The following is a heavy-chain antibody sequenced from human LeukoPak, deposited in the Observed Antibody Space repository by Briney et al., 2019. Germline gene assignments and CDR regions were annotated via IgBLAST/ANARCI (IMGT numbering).Heavy chain of an antibody. Sequence: SETLSLTCTVSGGSISSYYWSWIRQPPGKGLEWIGYIYYSGSTNYNPSLKSRVTISVDTSKNQFSLKLSSVTAADTAVYYCARERPIAYSSSWYYFDYWGQGTLVTVSS. CDR1: GGSISSYY. CDR2: IYYSGST. V-gene: IGHV4-59*01. J-gene: IGHJ4*02. CDR3: ARERPIAYSSSWYYFDY. D-gene: IGHD6-13*01.